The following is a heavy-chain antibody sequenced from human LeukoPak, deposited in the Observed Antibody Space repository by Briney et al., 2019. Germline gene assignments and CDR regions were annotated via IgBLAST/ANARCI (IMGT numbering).Heavy chain of an antibody. D-gene: IGHD5-18*01. CDR1: RFTFSSYA. V-gene: IGHV3-23*01. CDR3: AKDTYSYGNNPILDY. CDR2: ISGSGGST. J-gene: IGHJ4*02. Sequence: GGSLRLSCAASRFTFSSYAMSWVRQAPGKGLEWVSAISGSGGSTYYADSVKGRFTISRDNSKNTLYLQMNSLRAEDTAVYYCAKDTYSYGNNPILDYWGQGTLVTVSS.